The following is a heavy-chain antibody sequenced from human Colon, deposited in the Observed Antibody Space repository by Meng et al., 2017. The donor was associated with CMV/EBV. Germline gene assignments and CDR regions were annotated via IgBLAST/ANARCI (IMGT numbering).Heavy chain of an antibody. CDR1: GYTFTANF. V-gene: IGHV1-2*02. J-gene: IGHJ4*02. Sequence: QLLLVQFGAEVKKPGSSVKLSCKASGYTFTANFMHWVRQAPGQGLEWMGWINPPNGDTKYAQKFEGRVTITRDTSISTVYMELNSLTSDDTAVYYCAKRVQPDSGYSNWGQGTLVTVSS. D-gene: IGHD3-22*01. CDR3: AKRVQPDSGYSN. CDR2: INPPNGDT.